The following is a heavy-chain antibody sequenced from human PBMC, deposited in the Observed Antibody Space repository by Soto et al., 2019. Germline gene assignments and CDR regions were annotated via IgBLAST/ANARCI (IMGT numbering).Heavy chain of an antibody. CDR3: VRVDGYNRAYLDY. CDR2: IYYSGST. V-gene: IGHV4-30-4*01. D-gene: IGHD1-1*01. J-gene: IGHJ4*02. CDR1: GGSISSGDYY. Sequence: QVQLQESGPGLVKPSQTLSLTCTVSGGSISSGDYYWSWIRQPPGKGLEWIGYIYYSGSTYYNPSLKSRVTISVDTSKNQFSLKLSSVTAADTAVYYCVRVDGYNRAYLDYWGQGTLVTVSS.